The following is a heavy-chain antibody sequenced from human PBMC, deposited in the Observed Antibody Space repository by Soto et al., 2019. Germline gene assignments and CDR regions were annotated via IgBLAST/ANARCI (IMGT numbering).Heavy chain of an antibody. CDR2: IIPILGIA. J-gene: IGHJ4*02. CDR1: GGTFSSYT. V-gene: IGHV1-69*02. CDR3: ARGTGIEVYEITTPLNY. Sequence: SVKVSCKASGGTFSSYTISWVRQAPGQGLEWMGRIIPILGIANYAQKFQGRVTITADKSTSTAYMELSSLRSEDTAVYYCARGTGIEVYEITTPLNYWAQEPLVTVSS. D-gene: IGHD6-19*01.